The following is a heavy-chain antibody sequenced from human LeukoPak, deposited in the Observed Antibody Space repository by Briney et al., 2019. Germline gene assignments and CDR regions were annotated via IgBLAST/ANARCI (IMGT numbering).Heavy chain of an antibody. D-gene: IGHD2-2*01. CDR3: AKAPCSSTSCRYYFDY. J-gene: IGHJ4*02. CDR1: GFTFSSYA. V-gene: IGHV3-23*01. CDR2: ISGTGDST. Sequence: GGSLRLSCAASGFTFSSYAMSWVRQAPGKGLEWVSAISGTGDSTYYADSVKGRFSISRDSSKNTLYLRMNSLRAEDTAVYYCAKAPCSSTSCRYYFDYWGQGSQVTVSS.